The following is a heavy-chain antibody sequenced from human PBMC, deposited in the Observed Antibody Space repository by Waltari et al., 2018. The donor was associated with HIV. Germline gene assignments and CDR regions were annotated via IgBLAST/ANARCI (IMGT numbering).Heavy chain of an antibody. V-gene: IGHV4-59*01. D-gene: IGHD6-19*01. CDR3: ARDLYSSGWSLPL. CDR1: GGSISSYY. J-gene: IGHJ4*02. CDR2: IYYSGST. Sequence: QVQLQESGPGLVKPSETLSLTCTVSGGSISSYYWSWIRQPPGKGLEWIGYIYYSGSTNYNPSLKSRVTISVDTSKNQFSLKLSSVTAADTAVYYCARDLYSSGWSLPLWGQGTLVTVSS.